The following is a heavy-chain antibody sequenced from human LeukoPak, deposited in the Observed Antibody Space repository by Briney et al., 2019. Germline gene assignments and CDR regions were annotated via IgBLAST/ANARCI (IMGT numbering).Heavy chain of an antibody. D-gene: IGHD3-10*01. CDR1: GGSISSGDYY. Sequence: SQTLSLTCTVSGGSISSGDYYWSWIRQPPGKGLEWIGYIYYSGSTYYNPSLKSRVTMSVDTSKNQFSLKMSSVTAADTAVYYCACNYGSGSYHYFDYWGQGTLVTVSS. CDR2: IYYSGST. CDR3: ACNYGSGSYHYFDY. V-gene: IGHV4-30-4*01. J-gene: IGHJ4*02.